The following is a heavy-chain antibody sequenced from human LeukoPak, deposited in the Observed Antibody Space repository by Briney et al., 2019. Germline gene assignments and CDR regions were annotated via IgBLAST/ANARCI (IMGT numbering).Heavy chain of an antibody. V-gene: IGHV4-59*11. D-gene: IGHD3-3*01. CDR3: ASTKRITIFGVVMPSRAYYMDV. CDR1: GGSISSHY. Sequence: SETLSLTCTVSGGSISSHYWSWIRQPPGKGLEWIGYIYYSGSTNYNPSLKSRVTISVDTSKNQFSLKLSSVTAADTAVYYCASTKRITIFGVVMPSRAYYMDVWGKGTTVTVSS. CDR2: IYYSGST. J-gene: IGHJ6*03.